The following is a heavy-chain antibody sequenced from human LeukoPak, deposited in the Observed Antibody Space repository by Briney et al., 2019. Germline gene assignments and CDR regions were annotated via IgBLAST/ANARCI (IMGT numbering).Heavy chain of an antibody. D-gene: IGHD5-12*01. CDR3: ARSGYDFAGAFDI. Sequence: SETLSLTCTVSGGSISSYYWGWIRQPPGKGLEWIGSIFHSGSTYYNPSLKSRVTISVDTSKNQFSQKLSSVTAADTAVYYCARSGYDFAGAFDIWGQGTMVTVSS. CDR1: GGSISSYY. CDR2: IFHSGST. V-gene: IGHV4-38-2*02. J-gene: IGHJ3*02.